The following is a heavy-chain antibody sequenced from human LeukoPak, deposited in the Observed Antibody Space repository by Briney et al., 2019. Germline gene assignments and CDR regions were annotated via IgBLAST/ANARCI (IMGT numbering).Heavy chain of an antibody. Sequence: PSETLSLTCTVSGGSISSHYWSWIRQPPGKGLEWIGYIYYSGSTNYNPSLKSRVTISVDTSKNQFSLKLSSVTAADTAVYYCAREWITMVRGVPDENWFDPWGQGTLVTVSS. D-gene: IGHD3-10*01. J-gene: IGHJ5*02. CDR2: IYYSGST. CDR1: GGSISSHY. V-gene: IGHV4-59*11. CDR3: AREWITMVRGVPDENWFDP.